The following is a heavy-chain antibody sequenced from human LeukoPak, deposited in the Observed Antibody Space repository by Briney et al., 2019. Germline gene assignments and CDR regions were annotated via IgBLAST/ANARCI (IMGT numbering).Heavy chain of an antibody. CDR1: GYTFTSYD. V-gene: IGHV1-8*01. D-gene: IGHD2-15*01. CDR2: MNPNSGNT. CDR3: ARRHGRCSDGSCYYPDY. Sequence: ASVKVSCKASGYTFTSYDINWVRQATGQGLEWMGWMNPNSGNTGYAQKFQGRVTMTRNSSMTTAYMELSRLRSEDTAVYYCARRHGRCSDGSCYYPDYWGQGTLVTVSS. J-gene: IGHJ4*02.